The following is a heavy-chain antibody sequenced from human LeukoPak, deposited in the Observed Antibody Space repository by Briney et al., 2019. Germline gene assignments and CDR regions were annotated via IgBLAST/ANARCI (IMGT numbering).Heavy chain of an antibody. Sequence: PGRSLRLSCAASGFTFSSYGMHWVRQAPGKGLEWVAVIWYDGSNKFYADSVKGRFTISRDNSKNTLYLQMNSLRAEDTAVYYCARDLFGSYNPSYGMDVWGQGTTVTVPS. J-gene: IGHJ6*02. CDR3: ARDLFGSYNPSYGMDV. CDR1: GFTFSSYG. V-gene: IGHV3-33*01. CDR2: IWYDGSNK. D-gene: IGHD3-3*01.